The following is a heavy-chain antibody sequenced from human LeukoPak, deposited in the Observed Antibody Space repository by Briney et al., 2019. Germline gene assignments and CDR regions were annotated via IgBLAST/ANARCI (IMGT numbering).Heavy chain of an antibody. CDR2: ISSSSSYI. Sequence: GGSLVLSCAASGFTFSSYSMNWVRQAPGKGLEWVSSISSSSSYIYYADSVKGRFTISRDNAKNSLYLQMNSLRAEDTAVYYCARDVESGSYHPWGQGTLVTVSS. D-gene: IGHD3-10*01. V-gene: IGHV3-21*01. CDR3: ARDVESGSYHP. CDR1: GFTFSSYS. J-gene: IGHJ5*02.